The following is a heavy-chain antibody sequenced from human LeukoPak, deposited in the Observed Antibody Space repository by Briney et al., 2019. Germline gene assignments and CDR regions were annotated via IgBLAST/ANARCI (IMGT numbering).Heavy chain of an antibody. D-gene: IGHD3-22*01. Sequence: GGSLRLSCAASGFTFSSYAMSWVRQAPGKGLEWVSAIRGSGGSTYYADSVKGRFTISRDNAKNTLYLQINSLRAEDTAVYYCAKKAYCDSSGYYYRYWGQGTLVTVSS. CDR2: IRGSGGST. V-gene: IGHV3-23*01. CDR3: AKKAYCDSSGYYYRY. CDR1: GFTFSSYA. J-gene: IGHJ4*02.